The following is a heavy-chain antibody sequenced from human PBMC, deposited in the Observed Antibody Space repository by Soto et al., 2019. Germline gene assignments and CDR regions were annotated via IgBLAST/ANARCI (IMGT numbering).Heavy chain of an antibody. CDR2: INAGNGNT. CDR1: GYTFTSYA. CDR3: AGVRSSGWYFDY. Sequence: QVQLVQSGAEVKKPGASVKVSCKASGYTFTSYAMHWVRQAPGQRLEWMGWINAGNGNTKYSQNFQGRVTITRDTSASTAYMELSSLRSEDTAVYYCAGVRSSGWYFDYWGQGPLVTVSS. V-gene: IGHV1-3*01. J-gene: IGHJ4*02. D-gene: IGHD6-19*01.